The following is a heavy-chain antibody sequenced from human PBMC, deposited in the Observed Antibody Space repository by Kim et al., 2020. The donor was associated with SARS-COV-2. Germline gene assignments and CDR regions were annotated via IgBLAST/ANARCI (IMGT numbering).Heavy chain of an antibody. CDR1: GFTFSDYY. J-gene: IGHJ6*02. CDR2: ISSSGSTI. CDR3: ARDFDPPSYGMDV. Sequence: GGSLRLSCAASGFTFSDYYMSWIRQAPGKGLEWVSSISSSGSTIYYADSVKDRFTISRDNAKNSLYLQMNSLRAEDTAVYYCARDFDPPSYGMDVWGQGTTVTVSS. V-gene: IGHV3-11*01.